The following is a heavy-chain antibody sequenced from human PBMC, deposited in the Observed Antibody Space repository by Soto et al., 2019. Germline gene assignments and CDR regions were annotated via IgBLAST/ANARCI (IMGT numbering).Heavy chain of an antibody. Sequence: PSETLSLTCTVSGASISSEPVYWSWFRRFPGKGLEWVGYFFHTGSTSPNPSLRGRVAIFVDTSKNQFSLRLSSVTAADTAVYYCARASRGYSETGDCFYPLGFDSWSQGTLVTVSS. CDR1: GASISSEPVY. D-gene: IGHD2-2*03. J-gene: IGHJ4*01. CDR2: FFHTGST. CDR3: ARASRGYSETGDCFYPLGFDS. V-gene: IGHV4-31*03.